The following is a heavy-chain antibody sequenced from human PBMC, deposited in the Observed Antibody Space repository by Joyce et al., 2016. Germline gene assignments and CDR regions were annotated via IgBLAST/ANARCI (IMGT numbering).Heavy chain of an antibody. CDR3: ARDSPTIHAFDI. V-gene: IGHV3-66*02. CDR1: GFTVRSNY. Sequence: EVHLVESGGGLVQPGGSLRLACAASGFTVRSNYMTWVRQAPGRGLEVVSVIDSDGYTDYADSVKGRFTISRDKSKNTLYHQMNSLTTEDTTVYYCARDSPTIHAFDIWGLGTMVTVS. CDR2: IDSDGYT. J-gene: IGHJ3*02. D-gene: IGHD1-26*01.